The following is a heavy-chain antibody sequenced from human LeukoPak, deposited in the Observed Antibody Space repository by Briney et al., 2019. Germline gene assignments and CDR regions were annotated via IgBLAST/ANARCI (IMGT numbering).Heavy chain of an antibody. CDR1: GFTFRSSA. D-gene: IGHD2/OR15-2a*01. V-gene: IGHV3-30-3*01. CDR2: ISYDGSNK. J-gene: IGHJ6*02. Sequence: PGESLKISCAASGFTFRSSAMHWVRQAPGKGLEWVAVISYDGSNKYYADSVKGRFTISRDNSKNTLFLEMNSLRAEDTALYYCARRQDVVVIVHGMDIWGQGTTVTVSS. CDR3: ARRQDVVVIVHGMDI.